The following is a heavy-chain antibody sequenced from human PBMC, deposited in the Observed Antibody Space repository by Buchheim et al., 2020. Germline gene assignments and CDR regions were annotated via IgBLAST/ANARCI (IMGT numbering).Heavy chain of an antibody. D-gene: IGHD2-2*01. V-gene: IGHV5-10-1*01. CDR2: IHPSDSYT. J-gene: IGHJ5*02. CDR3: ARRRESHCSSSSCLYSGWFDP. Sequence: EVQLVQSRAEVKKPGESLRISCKGSGYSFTSYWISWVRQMPGKGLEWMGRIHPSDSYTNYSPSFQGHVTISADKSMSTAYLQWSSLKASDTAMYYCARRRESHCSSSSCLYSGWFDPWGQGTL. CDR1: GYSFTSYW.